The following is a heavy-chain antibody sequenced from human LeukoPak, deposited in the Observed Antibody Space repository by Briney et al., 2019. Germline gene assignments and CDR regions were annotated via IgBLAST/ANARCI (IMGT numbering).Heavy chain of an antibody. Sequence: PSETLSLTCAVYGESFSGYYWSWIRQPPGKGLEWIGEINHSGSTNYNPSLKSRVTISVDTSKNQFSLKLSSVTAADTAVYYCARGRRAHFDWFGKYGMDVWGQGTTVTVSS. D-gene: IGHD3-9*01. CDR1: GESFSGYY. CDR3: ARGRRAHFDWFGKYGMDV. CDR2: INHSGST. V-gene: IGHV4-34*01. J-gene: IGHJ6*02.